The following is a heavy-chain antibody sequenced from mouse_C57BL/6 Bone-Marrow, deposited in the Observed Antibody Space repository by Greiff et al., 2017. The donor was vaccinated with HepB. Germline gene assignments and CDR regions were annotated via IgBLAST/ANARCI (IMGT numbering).Heavy chain of an antibody. D-gene: IGHD2-4*01. CDR3: TRHYDYDEGYAMDY. CDR1: GYTFTSYT. J-gene: IGHJ4*01. Sequence: VQLQQSGAELARPGASVKMSCKASGYTFTSYTMHWVKQRPGQGLEWIGYINPSSGYTKYNQKFKGKAILTADKSSSTAYMELRSLTSEDSAVYYCTRHYDYDEGYAMDYWGQGTSVTVSS. CDR2: INPSSGYT. V-gene: IGHV1-4*01.